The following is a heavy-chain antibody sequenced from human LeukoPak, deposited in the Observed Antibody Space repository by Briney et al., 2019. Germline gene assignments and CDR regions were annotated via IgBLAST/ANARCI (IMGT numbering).Heavy chain of an antibody. CDR2: ISSNNGNT. V-gene: IGHV1-18*01. Sequence: ASVKVSCKASGYTFTNYGVTWLRQAPGQGLEWMGWISSNNGNTNFAQKFQGRVTMTTDTSTSTAYMELRSLRSDDTAVYYCARDFRIAAAGLGYWGPGTLVTVSS. CDR3: ARDFRIAAAGLGY. J-gene: IGHJ4*02. CDR1: GYTFTNYG. D-gene: IGHD6-13*01.